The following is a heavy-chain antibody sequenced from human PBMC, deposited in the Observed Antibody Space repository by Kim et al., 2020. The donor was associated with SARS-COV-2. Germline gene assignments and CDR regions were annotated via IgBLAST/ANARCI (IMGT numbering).Heavy chain of an antibody. CDR2: IKQDGSEK. D-gene: IGHD2-2*01. CDR3: ARDLGFDVVVPAAIGDNYYGMDV. J-gene: IGHJ6*02. CDR1: GFTFSSYW. Sequence: GGSLRLSCAASGFTFSSYWMSWVRQAPGKGLEWVANIKQDGSEKYYVDSVKGRFTISRDNAKNSLYLQMNSLRAEDTAVYYCARDLGFDVVVPAAIGDNYYGMDVWGQGTTVTVSS. V-gene: IGHV3-7*03.